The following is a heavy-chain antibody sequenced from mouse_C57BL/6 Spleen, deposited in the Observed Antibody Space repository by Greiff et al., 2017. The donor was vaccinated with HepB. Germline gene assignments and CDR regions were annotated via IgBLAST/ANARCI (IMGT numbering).Heavy chain of an antibody. J-gene: IGHJ2*01. V-gene: IGHV3-6*01. Sequence: EVQVVESGPGLVKPSQSLSLTCSVTGYSITSGYYWNWIRQFPGNKLEWMGYISYDGSNNYNPSLKNRISITRDTSKNQFFLKLNSVTTEDTATYYCARYYYGSSIDYWGQGTTLTVSS. CDR1: GYSITSGYY. D-gene: IGHD1-1*01. CDR2: ISYDGSN. CDR3: ARYYYGSSIDY.